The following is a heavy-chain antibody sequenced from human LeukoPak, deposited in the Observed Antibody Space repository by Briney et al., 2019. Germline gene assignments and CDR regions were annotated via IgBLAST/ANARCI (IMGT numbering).Heavy chain of an antibody. D-gene: IGHD3-10*01. Sequence: EASVKVSCKASGYTFTSYGINWVRQATGQGLEWMGWMNPNSGNTGYAQKFQGRATMTRNTSISTAYMELSTLRSEDTAVYYCARGPTMVRGVIEGYFQHWGQGTLVTVSS. V-gene: IGHV1-8*02. J-gene: IGHJ1*01. CDR3: ARGPTMVRGVIEGYFQH. CDR2: MNPNSGNT. CDR1: GYTFTSYG.